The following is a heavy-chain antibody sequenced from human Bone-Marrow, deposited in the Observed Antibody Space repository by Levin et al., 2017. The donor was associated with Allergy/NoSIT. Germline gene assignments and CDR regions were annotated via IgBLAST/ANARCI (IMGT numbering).Heavy chain of an antibody. CDR2: ISHDGSGT. J-gene: IGHJ4*02. CDR1: GFTFGLYG. CDR3: ATDHRSSVLDF. D-gene: IGHD3-10*01. V-gene: IGHV3-30*03. Sequence: GGSLRLSCEASGFTFGLYGMHWVRQAPGKGLEWVAVISHDGSGTYYADSVKGRFTISRDNSKNTVDLQMNSLRVADPAVYYCATDHRSSVLDFWGQGTLVAVSS.